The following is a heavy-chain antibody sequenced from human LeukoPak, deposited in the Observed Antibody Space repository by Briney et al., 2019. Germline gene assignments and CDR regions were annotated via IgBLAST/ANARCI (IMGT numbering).Heavy chain of an antibody. J-gene: IGHJ4*02. Sequence: GGSLGLSCAASGFTFSNYAMSWVRQAPGKGLEWVSAISVSGGSTYYADSVKGRFTISRDSSKNTLYLQMSTLRAEDTALYYCAKGIKWELPFDYWGQGTLITVSS. CDR3: AKGIKWELPFDY. D-gene: IGHD1-26*01. CDR1: GFTFSNYA. V-gene: IGHV3-23*01. CDR2: ISVSGGST.